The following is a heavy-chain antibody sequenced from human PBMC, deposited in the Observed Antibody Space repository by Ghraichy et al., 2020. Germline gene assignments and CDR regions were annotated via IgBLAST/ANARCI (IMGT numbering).Heavy chain of an antibody. CDR3: AKVAMVVAGINRRRDAFEI. CDR1: EFTFSTYA. CDR2: ISASGGST. Sequence: ESLNISCAASEFTFSTYAMSWVRQAPGKGLEWVSAISASGGSTYYADSVKGRFTISRDNSKNTLYLQMNSLRAEDTAVYYCAKVAMVVAGINRRRDAFEIWGQGTVVTVSS. D-gene: IGHD6-19*01. J-gene: IGHJ3*02. V-gene: IGHV3-23*01.